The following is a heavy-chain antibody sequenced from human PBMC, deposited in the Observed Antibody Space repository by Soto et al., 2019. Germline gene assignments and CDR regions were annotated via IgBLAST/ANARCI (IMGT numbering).Heavy chain of an antibody. V-gene: IGHV1-18*01. CDR2: NSANNGNT. CDR3: ARNSWVYRGWVDGFDI. Sequence: QVQLVQSGAEVKKPGASVKVSCKASGYTFTSYGISWVRQAPGQGLEWMGWNSANNGNTNNAQKLQGRVTMTKDPSTSTAYMELRSLRSDDTAVYYCARNSWVYRGWVDGFDIWGQGTMVTVSS. CDR1: GYTFTSYG. D-gene: IGHD6-19*01. J-gene: IGHJ3*02.